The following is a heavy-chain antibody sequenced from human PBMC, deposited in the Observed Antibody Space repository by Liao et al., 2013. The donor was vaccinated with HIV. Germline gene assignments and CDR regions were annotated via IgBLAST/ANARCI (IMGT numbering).Heavy chain of an antibody. J-gene: IGHJ6*03. Sequence: QVQLQQWGAGLLKPSETLSLTCAVYGGSFSGYYWTWIRQPAGKGLEWIGHIYTSGSTNYNPSLKSRVTMSVDTSKNQFSLKLSSVTAADTAVYYCARDGRDCSSTSCYHYYYMDVWGKGTTVTVSS. CDR3: ARDGRDCSSTSCYHYYYMDV. CDR2: IYTSGST. D-gene: IGHD2-2*01. V-gene: IGHV4-59*10. CDR1: GGSFSGYY.